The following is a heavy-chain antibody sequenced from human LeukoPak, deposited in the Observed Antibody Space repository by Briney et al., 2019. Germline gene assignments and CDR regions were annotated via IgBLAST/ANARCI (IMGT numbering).Heavy chain of an antibody. CDR1: GGSISSYY. V-gene: IGHV4-59*01. D-gene: IGHD3-22*01. Sequence: SETLSLTCTVSGGSISSYYWNWIRQPPGKGPEWIGCISDTGTTKYNPAFKSRVAISVDTSRNQFSLKLTSVTAADTAVYFCATGYYEPFEKWGQGTLVSVSS. CDR3: ATGYYEPFEK. CDR2: ISDTGTT. J-gene: IGHJ4*02.